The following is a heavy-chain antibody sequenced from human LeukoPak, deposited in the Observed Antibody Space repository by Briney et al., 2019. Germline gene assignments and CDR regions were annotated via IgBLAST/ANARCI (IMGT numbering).Heavy chain of an antibody. D-gene: IGHD4-11*01. Sequence: SETLSLTCTVSGGSISSSSYYWGWIRQPPGKGLEWIGSIYYSGSTYYNPSLKSRVTISVDTSKNQFSLKLSSVTAADTAVYYCARYYSNLGGYFDYWGQGTLVTVSS. CDR1: GGSISSSSYY. V-gene: IGHV4-39*07. CDR3: ARYYSNLGGYFDY. CDR2: IYYSGST. J-gene: IGHJ4*02.